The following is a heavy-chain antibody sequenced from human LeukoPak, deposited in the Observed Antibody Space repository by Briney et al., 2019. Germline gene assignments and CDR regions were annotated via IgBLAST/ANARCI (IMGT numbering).Heavy chain of an antibody. V-gene: IGHV3-23*01. D-gene: IGHD1-26*01. CDR2: ISGSGGST. Sequence: AGGSLRLTCVASGFTFSSYAMSWVRQAPGKGLEWISAISGSGGSTYYADSVTGRFTISRDNSKNTLYLQMNSLRAEDTAEYYCAKWASGSYFDAFDIWGQGTMVTVSS. J-gene: IGHJ3*02. CDR3: AKWASGSYFDAFDI. CDR1: GFTFSSYA.